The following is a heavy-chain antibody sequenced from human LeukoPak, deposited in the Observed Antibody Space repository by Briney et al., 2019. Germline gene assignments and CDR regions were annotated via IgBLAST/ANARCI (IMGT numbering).Heavy chain of an antibody. CDR3: ARGGYGHNMDV. CDR1: GFTFSNYY. Sequence: GGSLRLSCVGSGFTFSNYYMYWVRQAPGKGPVWVSRIKNAGDDPIYADSVKGRFTISRDNAKNTVYLQMNSLRAEDTALYYCARGGYGHNMDVWREGTTLSVSS. CDR2: IKNAGDDP. J-gene: IGHJ6*03. D-gene: IGHD3-10*01. V-gene: IGHV3-74*01.